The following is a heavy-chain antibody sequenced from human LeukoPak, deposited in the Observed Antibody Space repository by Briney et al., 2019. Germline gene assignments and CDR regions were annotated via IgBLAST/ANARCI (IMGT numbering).Heavy chain of an antibody. Sequence: GGSLRLSCAASAFTFSSYEMSWVRQAPGKGLEWVAFISHDGNKKYYADSVKGRFTVSRDSSKSTLFLQMDSLIRDDTAVYYCARVLRVRYMPMVRAVEYYQYHAMDVWGQGTTVTVYS. D-gene: IGHD3-10*01. CDR2: ISHDGNKK. V-gene: IGHV3-30*03. CDR1: AFTFSSYE. J-gene: IGHJ6*02. CDR3: ARVLRVRYMPMVRAVEYYQYHAMDV.